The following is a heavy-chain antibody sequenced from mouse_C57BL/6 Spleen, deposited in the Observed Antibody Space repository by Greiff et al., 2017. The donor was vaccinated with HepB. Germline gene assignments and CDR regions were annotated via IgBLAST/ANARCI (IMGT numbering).Heavy chain of an antibody. Sequence: EVQRVESEGGLVQPGSSMKLSCTASGFTFSDYYMAWVRQVPEKGLEWVANINYDGSSTYYLDSLKSRFIISRDNAKNILYLQMSSLKSEDTATYYCARGRELVDYWGQGTTLTVSS. J-gene: IGHJ2*01. V-gene: IGHV5-16*01. D-gene: IGHD4-1*01. CDR2: INYDGSST. CDR1: GFTFSDYY. CDR3: ARGRELVDY.